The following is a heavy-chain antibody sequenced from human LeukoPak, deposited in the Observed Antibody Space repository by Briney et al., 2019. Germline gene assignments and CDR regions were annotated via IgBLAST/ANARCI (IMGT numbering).Heavy chain of an antibody. J-gene: IGHJ2*01. Sequence: GGSLRLSCAASGFTFSSYAMSWVRQAPGKGLEWVSAISGSGGSTYYADSVEGRFTISRDNSKNTLYLQMNSLRAEDTAVYYCAKDLRYYDSSGYRLNWYFDLWGRGTLVTVSS. CDR3: AKDLRYYDSSGYRLNWYFDL. CDR2: ISGSGGST. V-gene: IGHV3-23*01. CDR1: GFTFSSYA. D-gene: IGHD3-22*01.